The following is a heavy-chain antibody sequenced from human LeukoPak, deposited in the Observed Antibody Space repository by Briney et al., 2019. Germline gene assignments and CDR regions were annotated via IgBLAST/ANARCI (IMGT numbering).Heavy chain of an antibody. CDR3: AKTLPRYCSGGSCTKDTYYFDY. CDR1: GGSISSYY. J-gene: IGHJ4*02. CDR2: IYYSGST. V-gene: IGHV4-59*01. Sequence: SETLSLTCTVSGGSISSYYWSWIRQPPGKGLEWIGYIYYSGSTNYNPSLKSRVTISVDTSKNQFSLKLSSVTAADTAVYYCAKTLPRYCSGGSCTKDTYYFDYWGQGTLVTVSS. D-gene: IGHD2-15*01.